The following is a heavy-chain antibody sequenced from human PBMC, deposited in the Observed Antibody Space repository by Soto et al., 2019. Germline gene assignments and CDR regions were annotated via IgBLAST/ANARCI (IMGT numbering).Heavy chain of an antibody. J-gene: IGHJ4*02. CDR3: ARDQGTGSSSSFDY. Sequence: QLQLVESGGGVVQPGRSLRLSCAASGFTFSNYSMHWVRQAPGKGLEWVAVISYDGSNQYYANSVKGRFIFSRDNSKNTLYLQMYSLRAEDTAAYYCARDQGTGSSSSFDYWGQGTLVTVSS. V-gene: IGHV3-30-3*01. CDR2: ISYDGSNQ. CDR1: GFTFSNYS. D-gene: IGHD6-13*01.